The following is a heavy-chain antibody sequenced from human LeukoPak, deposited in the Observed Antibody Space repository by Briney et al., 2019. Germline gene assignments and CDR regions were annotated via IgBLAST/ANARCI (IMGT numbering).Heavy chain of an antibody. CDR3: AKAAASSGWYADY. Sequence: PGGSLRLSCAASVFTFSSYAMSWVRQAPGKGLEWVSAISGSGGSTYYADSVKGRFTISRDNSKNTLYLQMNSLRAENTAVYYCAKAAASSGWYADYWGQGTLVTVSS. CDR1: VFTFSSYA. CDR2: ISGSGGST. D-gene: IGHD6-19*01. V-gene: IGHV3-23*01. J-gene: IGHJ4*02.